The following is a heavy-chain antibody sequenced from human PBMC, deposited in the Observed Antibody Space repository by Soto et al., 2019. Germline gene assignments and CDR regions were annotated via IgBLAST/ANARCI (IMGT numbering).Heavy chain of an antibody. CDR3: ARGGMYDFWSGYYFPYYYYYMDV. J-gene: IGHJ6*03. CDR1: GYTFTSYD. CDR2: MNPNSGNT. Sequence: GASVKVSCKASGYTFTSYDINWVRQATGQGLEWMGWMNPNSGNTGYAQKFQGRVTMTRNTSISTAYMELSSLRSEDTAVYYCARGGMYDFWSGYYFPYYYYYMDVWGKGTTVTVSS. D-gene: IGHD3-3*01. V-gene: IGHV1-8*01.